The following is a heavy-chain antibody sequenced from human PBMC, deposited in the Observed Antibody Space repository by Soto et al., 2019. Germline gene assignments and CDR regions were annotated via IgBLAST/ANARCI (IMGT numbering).Heavy chain of an antibody. D-gene: IGHD3-9*01. CDR3: ARGGRLRYFDWLLYGGEFDY. Sequence: PGGSLRLSCAASGFTFSSYWMSWVRQAPGKGLEWVANIKQDGSEKYYVDSVKGRFTISRDNAKNSLYLQMNSLRAEDTAVYYCARGGRLRYFDWLLYGGEFDYWGQGTLVTVSS. V-gene: IGHV3-7*04. CDR1: GFTFSSYW. J-gene: IGHJ4*02. CDR2: IKQDGSEK.